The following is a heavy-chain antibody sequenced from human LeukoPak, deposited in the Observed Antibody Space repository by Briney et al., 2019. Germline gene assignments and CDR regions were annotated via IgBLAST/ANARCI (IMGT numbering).Heavy chain of an antibody. CDR1: GYTFTGYY. CDR2: INPNSGGT. V-gene: IGHV1-2*02. CDR3: ARVPMVIAIPPAAFDI. D-gene: IGHD2-21*01. Sequence: ASVKVSCKASGYTFTGYYMHWVRQAPGQGLEWMGWINPNSGGTNYAQKFQGRVTMTRDTSISTAYMELSSLRSEDTAVYYCARVPMVIAIPPAAFDIWGQGTMVTVSS. J-gene: IGHJ3*02.